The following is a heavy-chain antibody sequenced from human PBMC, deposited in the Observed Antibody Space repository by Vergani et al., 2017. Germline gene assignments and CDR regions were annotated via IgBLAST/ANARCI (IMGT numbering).Heavy chain of an antibody. D-gene: IGHD3-22*01. CDR3: ARHGNNDSSGYYYGFDY. CDR1: GGSISSGDYY. Sequence: QVQLQESGPGLVKPSQTLSLTCTVSGGSISSGDYYWSWIRQSPGKGLEWIGYIYYSGSTYYNPSLKSRVTISVDTSKKQFSLKLSSVTAADTALYYCARHGNNDSSGYYYGFDYWGQGTLVTVSS. J-gene: IGHJ4*02. V-gene: IGHV4-30-4*01. CDR2: IYYSGST.